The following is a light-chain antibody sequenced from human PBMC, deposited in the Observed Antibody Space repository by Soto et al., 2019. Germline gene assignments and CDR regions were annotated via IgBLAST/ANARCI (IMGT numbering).Light chain of an antibody. CDR3: SSYTSSSTYV. CDR1: SSDVGGYNY. Sequence: QSALTQPASVSGSPGQSITISCTGTSSDVGGYNYVSWYQQHPGKAPKLMIYDVSNRLSGVSNRFSGPKSGNTASLTISGLQAEDEADYYCSSYTSSSTYVFGTGTKVTVL. CDR2: DVS. V-gene: IGLV2-14*01. J-gene: IGLJ1*01.